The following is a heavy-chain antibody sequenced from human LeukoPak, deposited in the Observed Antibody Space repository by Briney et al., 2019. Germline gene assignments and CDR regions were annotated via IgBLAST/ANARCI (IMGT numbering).Heavy chain of an antibody. J-gene: IGHJ4*02. CDR3: ARGLYYDILTGYYY. V-gene: IGHV1-18*01. D-gene: IGHD3-9*01. CDR2: ISAYNGNT. Sequence: ASVKVSCKASGYTFTSYGISWVRQAPGQGLEWMGWISAYNGNTNYAQKLQGRVTMTTDTSTSTAYMELRSLRSDDAAVYYCARGLYYDILTGYYYWGQGTLVTVSS. CDR1: GYTFTSYG.